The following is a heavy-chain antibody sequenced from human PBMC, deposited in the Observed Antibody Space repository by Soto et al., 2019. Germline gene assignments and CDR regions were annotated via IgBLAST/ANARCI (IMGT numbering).Heavy chain of an antibody. J-gene: IGHJ4*02. CDR2: IYHTEST. V-gene: IGHV4-4*02. CDR3: ARYDFGTFDY. D-gene: IGHD4-17*01. CDR1: GDSISSSFW. Sequence: SETLSLTCAVSGDSISSSFWWSWVRQPPGKGLEWIGEIYHTESTVYNPSLKSRVTISVDKSKNQFSLNLGSVTAADTAVYYCARYDFGTFDYWGRGILVTVSS.